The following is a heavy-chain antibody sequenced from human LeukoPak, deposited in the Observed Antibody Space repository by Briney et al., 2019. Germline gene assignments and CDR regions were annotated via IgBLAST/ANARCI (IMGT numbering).Heavy chain of an antibody. CDR3: ARGLSGSFSLSYYYYYYMDV. V-gene: IGHV3-48*03. D-gene: IGHD5-12*01. Sequence: PGGSLRLSCAASGFTFSSYEMNWVRQAPGKGLEWVSYISSSGSTIYYADSVKGRFTISRDNAKNSLYLQMNSLRAEDTAVYYCARGLSGSFSLSYYYYYYMDVWGKGTTVTISS. J-gene: IGHJ6*03. CDR1: GFTFSSYE. CDR2: ISSSGSTI.